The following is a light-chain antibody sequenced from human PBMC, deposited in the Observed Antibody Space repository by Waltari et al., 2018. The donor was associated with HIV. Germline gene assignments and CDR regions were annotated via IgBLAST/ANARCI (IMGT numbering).Light chain of an antibody. Sequence: EILLTQSPATLSLSPGERATLSCRASQSIGNYLAWYQHKPGRAPRLLIYDASKRATGIPARFSGSGSGTDFTFTISSLEPEDFAIYYCLQRTNWPPRGTFGLGTKLEI. CDR1: QSIGNY. V-gene: IGKV3-11*01. CDR2: DAS. J-gene: IGKJ2*02. CDR3: LQRTNWPPRGT.